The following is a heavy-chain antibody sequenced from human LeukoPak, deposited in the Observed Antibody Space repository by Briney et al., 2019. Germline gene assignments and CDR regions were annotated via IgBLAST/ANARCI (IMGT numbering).Heavy chain of an antibody. J-gene: IGHJ3*02. Sequence: GGSLRLSCAASGFTVSSNYMSWVRQAPGKGLEWVSVIYSGGSTSYADSVKGRFTISRDNSKNTLYLQMNSLRAEDTAVYYCATDLYLLYGDPRGAFEIWGQGTMVTVSS. CDR1: GFTVSSNY. V-gene: IGHV3-53*01. CDR2: IYSGGST. D-gene: IGHD4-17*01. CDR3: ATDLYLLYGDPRGAFEI.